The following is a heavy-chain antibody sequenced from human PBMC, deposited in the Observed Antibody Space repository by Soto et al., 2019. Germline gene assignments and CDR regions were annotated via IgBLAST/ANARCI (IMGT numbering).Heavy chain of an antibody. CDR2: INPNSGGT. V-gene: IGHV1-2*04. CDR3: ARAWGYYDSSGYYWPGY. D-gene: IGHD3-22*01. Sequence: ASVKVSCKASGYTFTGYYMHWLRQAPGQGLEWMGWINPNSGGTDYAQKFQGWVTMTRDTSISTAYMELSRLRSDDTAVYYCARAWGYYDSSGYYWPGYWGQGTLVTVSS. J-gene: IGHJ4*02. CDR1: GYTFTGYY.